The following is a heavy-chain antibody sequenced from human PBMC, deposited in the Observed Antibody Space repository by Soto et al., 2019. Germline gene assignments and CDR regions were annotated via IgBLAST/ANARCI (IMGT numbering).Heavy chain of an antibody. V-gene: IGHV3-33*01. D-gene: IGHD5-18*01. CDR2: IWYDGSNK. CDR3: ARGSGGYSPIDDYYYYGMDV. CDR1: GFTFSSYG. J-gene: IGHJ6*02. Sequence: PGGSLRLSCAASGFTFSSYGMHWVRQAPGKGLEWVAVIWYDGSNKYYADSVKGRFTISRDNSKNTLYLQMNSLRAEDTAVYYCARGSGGYSPIDDYYYYGMDVWGQGTTVTVSS.